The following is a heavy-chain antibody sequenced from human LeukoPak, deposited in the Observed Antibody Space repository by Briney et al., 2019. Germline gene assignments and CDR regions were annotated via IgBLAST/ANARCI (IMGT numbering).Heavy chain of an antibody. CDR2: IKQDGSEK. Sequence: GGSLRLSCAASGFTFSSYWMSWVRQAPGKGLEWVANIKQDGSEKYYVDSVKGRFTVSRDNAKNLLYLQINSLRAEDTAVYYCARGRASCNSARCHPGWFDPWGQGTLVTVSS. CDR3: ARGRASCNSARCHPGWFDP. D-gene: IGHD2-2*01. J-gene: IGHJ5*02. CDR1: GFTFSSYW. V-gene: IGHV3-7*01.